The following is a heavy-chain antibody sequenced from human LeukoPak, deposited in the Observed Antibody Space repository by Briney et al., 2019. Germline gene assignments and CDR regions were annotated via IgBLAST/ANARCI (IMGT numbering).Heavy chain of an antibody. D-gene: IGHD3-10*01. V-gene: IGHV4-4*07. CDR1: GGSISSYY. CDR2: IYTSGST. Sequence: SETLSLTCTVSGGSISSYYWSWIRQPAGKGLEWIGRIYTSGSTNYNPSLKSRVTMSVDTSKNQFSLKLSSVTAADTAVYYCARAVHGSGSYYNRWFDPWGQGTLVTVSS. J-gene: IGHJ5*02. CDR3: ARAVHGSGSYYNRWFDP.